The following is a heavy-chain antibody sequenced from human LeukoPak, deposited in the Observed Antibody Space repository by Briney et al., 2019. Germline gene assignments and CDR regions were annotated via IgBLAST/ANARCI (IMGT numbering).Heavy chain of an antibody. CDR3: AKSSRRGVPAAISYYFDY. CDR1: GFTFSSYG. J-gene: IGHJ4*02. V-gene: IGHV3-30*02. Sequence: GGSLRLSCAASGFTFSSYGMHWVRQAPGKGLEWVAFIRYDGSNKYYADSVKGRFTISRDNSKNTLYLQMNSLRAEDTAVYYCAKSSRRGVPAAISYYFDYWGQGTLVTVSS. D-gene: IGHD2-2*01. CDR2: IRYDGSNK.